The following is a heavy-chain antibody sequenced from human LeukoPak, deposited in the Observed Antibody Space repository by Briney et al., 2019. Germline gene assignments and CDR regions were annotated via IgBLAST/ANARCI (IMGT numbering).Heavy chain of an antibody. J-gene: IGHJ3*02. D-gene: IGHD4-17*01. CDR1: GFTFSSYA. CDR3: AKDSPMDYVGLRDAFDI. CDR2: ISGSGDST. Sequence: GGSLRLSCAASGFTFSSYAMSWVRQAPGKGLEWVSVISGSGDSTYYADSVKGRFTISRDNSKNTLYVQMNSLRAEGTAVYYCAKDSPMDYVGLRDAFDIWGQGTMVTVSS. V-gene: IGHV3-23*01.